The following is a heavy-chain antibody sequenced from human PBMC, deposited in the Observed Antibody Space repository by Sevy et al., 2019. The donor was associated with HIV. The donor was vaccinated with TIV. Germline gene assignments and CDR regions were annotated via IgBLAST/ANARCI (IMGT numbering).Heavy chain of an antibody. CDR3: AKVLSSGHGGFYYGMDV. Sequence: GGSLRLSCAASGFTFSSYGMHWVRQAPGKGLEWVAFIRYDGSNKYYADSVKGRFTISRDNSKNTLYLQMNSLRAEDTAVYYCAKVLSSGHGGFYYGMDVWGQGTTVTVSS. V-gene: IGHV3-30*02. CDR2: IRYDGSNK. J-gene: IGHJ6*02. CDR1: GFTFSSYG. D-gene: IGHD5-12*01.